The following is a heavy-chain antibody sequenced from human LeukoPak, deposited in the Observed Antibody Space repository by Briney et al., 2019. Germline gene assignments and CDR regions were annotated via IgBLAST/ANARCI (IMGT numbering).Heavy chain of an antibody. D-gene: IGHD3-22*01. CDR3: ARHRGSGYPYFDY. CDR2: IYYSGST. Sequence: PSETLSLTCTVSGGSINNYYWSWIGQPPGKGLEWIGYIYYSGSTNYNPSLKSRVTISVDTSKNHFSLKLSSLTAADTAVYYCARHRGSGYPYFDYWGQGTLVTVSS. J-gene: IGHJ4*02. V-gene: IGHV4-59*01. CDR1: GGSINNYY.